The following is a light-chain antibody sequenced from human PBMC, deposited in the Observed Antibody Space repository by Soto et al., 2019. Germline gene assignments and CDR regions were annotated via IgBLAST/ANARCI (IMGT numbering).Light chain of an antibody. V-gene: IGKV3-20*01. CDR2: GAS. CDR3: QQYGSSPYT. Sequence: EIVLTQSPGTLSLSPGERATLSCRASQSVSSSYLAWYQQKPGQAPRLLIYGASSMATGIPDRFNGSGSGTDFTLTTSRLEPEDFAVFYCQQYGSSPYTFGQGTKLEIK. CDR1: QSVSSSY. J-gene: IGKJ2*01.